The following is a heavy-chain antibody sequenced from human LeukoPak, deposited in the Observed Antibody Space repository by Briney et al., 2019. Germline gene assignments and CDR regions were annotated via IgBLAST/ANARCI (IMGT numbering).Heavy chain of an antibody. CDR2: INHSGST. D-gene: IGHD6-13*01. Sequence: PSETPSLTCTVSGGSISSGSYYWSWIRQPPGKGLEWIGEINHSGSTNYNPSLKSRVTISVDTSKNQFSLKLSSVTAADTAVYYCLQRTSSSWYPIDYWGQGTLVTVSS. V-gene: IGHV4-39*05. CDR1: GGSISSGSYY. CDR3: LQRTSSSWYPIDY. J-gene: IGHJ4*02.